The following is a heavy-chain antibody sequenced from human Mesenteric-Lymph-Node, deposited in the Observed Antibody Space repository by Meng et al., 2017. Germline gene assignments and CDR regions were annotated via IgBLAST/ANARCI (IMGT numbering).Heavy chain of an antibody. CDR2: IWYDGSNK. CDR1: GFTFSSYG. CDR3: AREGGPYSSSWYGLFDY. Sequence: GGSLRLSCAASGFTFSSYGMHWVRQAPGKGLEWVAVIWYDGSNKYYADSVKGRFTISRDNSKNTLYLQMNSLRVEDTAVYYCAREGGPYSSSWYGLFDYWGQGTLVTVSS. V-gene: IGHV3-33*01. D-gene: IGHD6-13*01. J-gene: IGHJ4*02.